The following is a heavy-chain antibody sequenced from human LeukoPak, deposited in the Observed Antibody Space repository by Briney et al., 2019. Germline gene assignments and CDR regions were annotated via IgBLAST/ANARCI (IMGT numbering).Heavy chain of an antibody. J-gene: IGHJ4*02. Sequence: GGSLRLSCAASGFTFSSYSMNWVRQAPGKGLEWVSSISSSSSYIYYVDSVKGRFTISRDNAKNSLYLQMNSLRAEDTAVYYCARGRDGYNHFDYWGQGTLVTVSS. CDR2: ISSSSSYI. D-gene: IGHD5-24*01. CDR1: GFTFSSYS. CDR3: ARGRDGYNHFDY. V-gene: IGHV3-21*01.